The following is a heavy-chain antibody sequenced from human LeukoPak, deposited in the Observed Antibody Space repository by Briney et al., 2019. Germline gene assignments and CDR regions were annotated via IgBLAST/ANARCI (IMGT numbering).Heavy chain of an antibody. V-gene: IGHV3-21*01. J-gene: IGHJ4*02. Sequence: GGSLRLSCAASGFIFSTYAMHWVRQAPGKGLEWVSSISSSSSYIYYADSVKGRFTISRDNAKNSLYLQMNSLRAEDTAVYYCARPFSIAAATPLDYWGQGTLVTVSS. CDR1: GFIFSTYA. CDR3: ARPFSIAAATPLDY. D-gene: IGHD6-13*01. CDR2: ISSSSSYI.